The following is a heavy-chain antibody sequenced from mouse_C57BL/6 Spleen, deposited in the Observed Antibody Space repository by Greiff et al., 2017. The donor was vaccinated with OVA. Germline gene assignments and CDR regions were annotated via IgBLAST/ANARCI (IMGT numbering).Heavy chain of an antibody. CDR1: GYAFSSYW. CDR2: IYPGDGDT. CDR3: ARSSYYYGSSPWYFDV. J-gene: IGHJ1*03. Sequence: QVQLQQSGAELVKPGASVKISCKASGYAFSSYWMNWVKQRPGKGLEWIGQIYPGDGDTNYNGKFKGKATLTADKSSSTAYMQLSSLTSEDSAVYFCARSSYYYGSSPWYFDVWGTGTTVTVSS. V-gene: IGHV1-80*01. D-gene: IGHD1-1*01.